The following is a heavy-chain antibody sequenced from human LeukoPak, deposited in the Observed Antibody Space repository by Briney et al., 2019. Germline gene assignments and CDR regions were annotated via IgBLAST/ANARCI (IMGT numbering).Heavy chain of an antibody. V-gene: IGHV3-48*03. Sequence: GGSLRLSCAASGFTFSSYEMNWVRQAQGQGLEWVSYISSSGSTIYYADSVKGRFTISTDNAKNSLYLQINSLRAEDTAAYYCVAENYGSGSLNRDYWGQGTLVTVSS. CDR1: GFTFSSYE. CDR3: VAENYGSGSLNRDY. CDR2: ISSSGSTI. D-gene: IGHD3-10*01. J-gene: IGHJ4*02.